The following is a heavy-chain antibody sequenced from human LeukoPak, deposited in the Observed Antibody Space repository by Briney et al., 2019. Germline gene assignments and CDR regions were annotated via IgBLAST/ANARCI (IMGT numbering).Heavy chain of an antibody. Sequence: GGSLRLSCAASGFSVSSNYMSWVRQAPGKGLEWVSVIYRGASTYYADSVKGRFTISRDNSKNTLYLQMNSLRAEDTALYYCAREYYGSGSYYNVGYWGQGTLVTVSS. V-gene: IGHV3-66*01. CDR2: IYRGAST. D-gene: IGHD3-10*01. CDR3: AREYYGSGSYYNVGY. J-gene: IGHJ4*02. CDR1: GFSVSSNY.